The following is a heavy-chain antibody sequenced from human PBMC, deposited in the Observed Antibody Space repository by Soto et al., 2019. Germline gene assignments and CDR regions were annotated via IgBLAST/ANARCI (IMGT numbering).Heavy chain of an antibody. V-gene: IGHV1-18*01. D-gene: IGHD6-19*01. CDR2: ISSYNGYT. J-gene: IGHJ4*02. CDR1: GYTFNGYA. CDR3: ARVLQWSPPDY. Sequence: VQLVQSGAEVKKPGASVNISCKASGYTFNGYAISWVRQAPGQGVEWMGWISSYNGYTSYAQNFQGRVTMTTDTSTNTADMELRSLRSDDTAVSYCARVLQWSPPDYWGQGPLVTVSS.